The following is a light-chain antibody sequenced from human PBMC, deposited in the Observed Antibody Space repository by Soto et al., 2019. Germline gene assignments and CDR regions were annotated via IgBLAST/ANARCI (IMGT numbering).Light chain of an antibody. Sequence: QAVVTQPPSASGTPGQRVTISCSGSSSNIGSNYVYWYQQLPGTAPKLLIYRNNQRPSGVPDRFSGSKSGTSASLAISGLRSEDEADYYCAALDDSLSGYVVFGGGTKVTVL. V-gene: IGLV1-47*01. CDR2: RNN. CDR3: AALDDSLSGYVV. J-gene: IGLJ2*01. CDR1: SSNIGSNY.